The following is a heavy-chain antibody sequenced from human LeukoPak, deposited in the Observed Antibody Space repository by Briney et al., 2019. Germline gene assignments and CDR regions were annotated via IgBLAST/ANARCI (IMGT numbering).Heavy chain of an antibody. J-gene: IGHJ4*02. CDR3: ATVIPYYSKGEFDY. Sequence: ASVKVSCKASGGTFSSYAISWVRQAPGQGLEWMGGIIPIFGTANYAQKFQGRVTITADESTSTAYMELSSLRSEDTAVYYCATVIPYYSKGEFDYWGQGTLVTVSS. CDR1: GGTFSSYA. D-gene: IGHD4-11*01. V-gene: IGHV1-69*01. CDR2: IIPIFGTA.